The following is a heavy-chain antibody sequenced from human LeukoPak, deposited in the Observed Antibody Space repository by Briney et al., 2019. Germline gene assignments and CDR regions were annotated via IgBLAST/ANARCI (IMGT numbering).Heavy chain of an antibody. CDR2: ISSSSNYI. J-gene: IGHJ4*02. V-gene: IGHV3-21*04. CDR3: AKAIHSSSWYEPPFDY. D-gene: IGHD6-13*01. Sequence: GGCLRLSCAASGFTFSSFSMNWVRQAPGKGLEWVSSISSSSNYIYYADSVKGRFTISRDNAKNSLYLQMNSLRAEDTAVYYCAKAIHSSSWYEPPFDYWGQGTLVTVSS. CDR1: GFTFSSFS.